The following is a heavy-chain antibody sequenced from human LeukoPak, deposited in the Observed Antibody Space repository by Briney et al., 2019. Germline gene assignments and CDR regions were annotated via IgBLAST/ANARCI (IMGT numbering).Heavy chain of an antibody. J-gene: IGHJ6*03. CDR1: GGSISSYY. CDR2: ISTSGNT. V-gene: IGHV4-4*07. D-gene: IGHD3-10*01. Sequence: PSETLSLTCTVSGGSISSYYCSWIRQAAGKGLEWIGRISTSGNTNYNPSLKSRVTMSVDTSKNHFSLKLSSVTAADTAVYYCAREGRFGEYYQYYYYMDVWGKGTAVTVSS. CDR3: AREGRFGEYYQYYYYMDV.